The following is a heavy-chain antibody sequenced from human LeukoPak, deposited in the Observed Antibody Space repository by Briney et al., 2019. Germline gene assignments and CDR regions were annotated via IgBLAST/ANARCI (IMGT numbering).Heavy chain of an antibody. V-gene: IGHV4-34*01. Sequence: MASETLSLTCAVYGGSFSGYYWSWIRQPPGKGLEWIGEINHSGSTNYNPSLKSRVTISVDTSKNQFSLKLSSVTAADTAVYYCARVMVRGAPCLDYWGQGTLVTVSS. D-gene: IGHD3-10*01. CDR3: ARVMVRGAPCLDY. J-gene: IGHJ4*02. CDR1: GGSFSGYY. CDR2: INHSGST.